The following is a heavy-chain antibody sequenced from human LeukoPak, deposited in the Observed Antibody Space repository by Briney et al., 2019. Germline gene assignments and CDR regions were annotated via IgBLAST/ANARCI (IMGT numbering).Heavy chain of an antibody. V-gene: IGHV3-30*18. J-gene: IGHJ4*02. Sequence: GGSLRLSCAASGFTFSSYGMHWVRQAPGKGLEWVAVISYDGSNKYYADSVKGRFTISRDNSKNTLYLQMNGLRAEDTAVYYCAKNYYYDSSPSVPLIFDYWGQGTLVTVSS. D-gene: IGHD3-22*01. CDR3: AKNYYYDSSPSVPLIFDY. CDR1: GFTFSSYG. CDR2: ISYDGSNK.